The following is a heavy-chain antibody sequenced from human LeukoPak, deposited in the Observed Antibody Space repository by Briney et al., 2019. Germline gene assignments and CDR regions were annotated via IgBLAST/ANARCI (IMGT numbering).Heavy chain of an antibody. CDR2: ISGRDDST. V-gene: IGHV3-23*01. J-gene: IGHJ4*02. Sequence: GGSLRLSCAASGFTFSSYAMSWVRQAPGKGLEWVSAISGRDDSTYYADSVKGRFTISRDNSKNTLYLQMNSLRAEDTAVYYCARDQGGVGATTSAFDYWGQGTLVTVSS. CDR3: ARDQGGVGATTSAFDY. D-gene: IGHD1-26*01. CDR1: GFTFSSYA.